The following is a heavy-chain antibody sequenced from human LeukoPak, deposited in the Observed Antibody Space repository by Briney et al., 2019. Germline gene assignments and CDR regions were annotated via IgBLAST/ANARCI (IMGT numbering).Heavy chain of an antibody. J-gene: IGHJ3*02. CDR2: IRYDGTNK. CDR3: AKDQGGSSWSSAFDI. V-gene: IGHV3-30*02. D-gene: IGHD6-13*01. Sequence: GGSLRLSCAASGFTFSLYGMHWVRQAPGKGLEWVAFIRYDGTNKYYADSVKGRFTISRDNSKNTLYLQMNSLRTEDTAVYYCAKDQGGSSWSSAFDIWGQGTMVTVSS. CDR1: GFTFSLYG.